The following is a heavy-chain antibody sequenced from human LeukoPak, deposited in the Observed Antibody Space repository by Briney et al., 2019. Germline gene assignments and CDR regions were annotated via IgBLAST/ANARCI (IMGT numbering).Heavy chain of an antibody. CDR2: ISGSGGST. CDR3: AKDLTCYDILTGYYPNYFDY. Sequence: GGSLRLSCAASGFTFSSYAMSWVRQAPGKGLEWVSAISGSGGSTYYADSVKGRFTISRDNSKNTLYLQMNSLRAEDTAVYYCAKDLTCYDILTGYYPNYFDYWGQGTLVTVSS. D-gene: IGHD3-9*01. J-gene: IGHJ4*02. CDR1: GFTFSSYA. V-gene: IGHV3-23*01.